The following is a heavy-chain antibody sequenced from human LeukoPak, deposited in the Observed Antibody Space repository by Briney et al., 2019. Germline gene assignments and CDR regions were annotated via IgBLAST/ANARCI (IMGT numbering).Heavy chain of an antibody. D-gene: IGHD3-10*01. Sequence: GGSLRLSCAASGFIFSSYAMTWVRQAPGRGLEWLSTISGSGTTTYYVDSVKGRFTVSRDNSKNTLYLQMSSLRAGDTAVYYCAKAGHYGSGSYYSDYWGRGTLVTVSP. CDR2: ISGSGTTT. J-gene: IGHJ4*02. CDR3: AKAGHYGSGSYYSDY. CDR1: GFIFSSYA. V-gene: IGHV3-23*01.